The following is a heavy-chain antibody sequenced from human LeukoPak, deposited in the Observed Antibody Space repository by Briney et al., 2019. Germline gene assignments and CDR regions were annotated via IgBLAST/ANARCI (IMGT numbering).Heavy chain of an antibody. CDR1: GGSFSGYY. J-gene: IGHJ1*01. CDR3: VTGPENYYDSSGYPSDSTYFQH. CDR2: INHSGST. D-gene: IGHD3-22*01. V-gene: IGHV4-34*01. Sequence: SETLSLTCAVYGGSFSGYYWSWIRQPPGKGLEWIGEINHSGSTNYNPSLKSRVTISVDTSKNQFSLKLSSVTAADTAVYYCVTGPENYYDSSGYPSDSTYFQHWGQGTLVTVSS.